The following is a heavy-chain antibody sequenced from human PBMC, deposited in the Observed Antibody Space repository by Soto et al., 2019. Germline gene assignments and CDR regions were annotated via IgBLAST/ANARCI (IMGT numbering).Heavy chain of an antibody. CDR1: GGTFSSYT. CDR2: IIPILGIA. V-gene: IGHV1-69*04. J-gene: IGHJ3*02. Sequence: ASVKVSCKASGGTFSSYTISWVRQAPGQGLEGMGRIIPILGIANYAQKFQGRVTITADRSTSTAYMELSSLRSEDTAVYYCARDPSPAAIRWDAFDIWGQGTMVTVSS. D-gene: IGHD2-2*01. CDR3: ARDPSPAAIRWDAFDI.